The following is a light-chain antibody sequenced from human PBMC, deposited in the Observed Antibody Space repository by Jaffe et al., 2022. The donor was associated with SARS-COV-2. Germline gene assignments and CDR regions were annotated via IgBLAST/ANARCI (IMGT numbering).Light chain of an antibody. V-gene: IGKV3-11*01. CDR1: QSVKTY. J-gene: IGKJ4*01. CDR3: QQRNIWPLT. CDR2: EAS. Sequence: EVVLTQSPATLSLSPGERATLSCRASQSVKTYLAWYQQKPGQAPRLLIYEASYRATGVPARFSGSGSGTDFTLTITSLEPDDFAIYYCQQRNIWPLTFGGGTRVDIK.